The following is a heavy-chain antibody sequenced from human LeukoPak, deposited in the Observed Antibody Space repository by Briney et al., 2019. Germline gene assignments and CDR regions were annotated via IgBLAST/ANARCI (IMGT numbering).Heavy chain of an antibody. J-gene: IGHJ5*02. CDR2: IYYSGST. CDR3: ARDHRGYCGGDCYSNWFDP. D-gene: IGHD2-21*02. V-gene: IGHV4-31*03. Sequence: PSQTLSLTCTVSGGSISSGGYYWSWIRQHPGKGLEWIGYIYYSGSTYYNPSLKSRVTISVDTSKNQFSLKLSSVTAADTAVYYCARDHRGYCGGDCYSNWFDPWGQGTLVTVSS. CDR1: GGSISSGGYY.